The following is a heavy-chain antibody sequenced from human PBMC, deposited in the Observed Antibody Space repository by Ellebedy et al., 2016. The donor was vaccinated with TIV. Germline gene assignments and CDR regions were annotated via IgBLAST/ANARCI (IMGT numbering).Heavy chain of an antibody. CDR3: ATMGAYRFYY. Sequence: MPSETLSLTCTVSGGSISSYYWSWIRQPPGKGLGWIGYMYYSGSTNYNPSLKSRVTMSVDTSKNQFSLKLSSVTAADTAVYYCATMGAYRFYYWGQGTLVTVSS. V-gene: IGHV4-59*01. CDR1: GGSISSYY. J-gene: IGHJ4*02. D-gene: IGHD3-16*01. CDR2: MYYSGST.